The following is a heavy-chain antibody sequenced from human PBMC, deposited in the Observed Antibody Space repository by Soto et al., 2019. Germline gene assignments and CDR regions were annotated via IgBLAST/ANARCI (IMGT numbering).Heavy chain of an antibody. Sequence: QVQLVQSGPEVKKPGASVRVSCKASGYSLRNYAFAWVRQAPGQGLEWMAWLSGYNGDTQYAPKFQGRVSLTTDTSTCTAYMVLRTLRCDDTGVYYCARVDSPSAPRGWFDAWGQGTLVTVSS. CDR1: GYSLRNYA. CDR2: LSGYNGDT. CDR3: ARVDSPSAPRGWFDA. V-gene: IGHV1-18*01. J-gene: IGHJ5*02. D-gene: IGHD2-15*01.